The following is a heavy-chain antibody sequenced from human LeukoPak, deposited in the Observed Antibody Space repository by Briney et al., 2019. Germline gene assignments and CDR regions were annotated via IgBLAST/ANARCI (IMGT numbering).Heavy chain of an antibody. D-gene: IGHD6-13*01. J-gene: IGHJ5*02. Sequence: ASVKVSCKASGYTFTSYAMNWVRQAPGQGLEWMGWINTNTGNPTYAQGFTGRFVFSLDTSVSTAYLQISSLKAEDTAVYYCARDNPSYSSSPGWFDPWGQGTLVTVSS. CDR2: INTNTGNP. CDR1: GYTFTSYA. CDR3: ARDNPSYSSSPGWFDP. V-gene: IGHV7-4-1*02.